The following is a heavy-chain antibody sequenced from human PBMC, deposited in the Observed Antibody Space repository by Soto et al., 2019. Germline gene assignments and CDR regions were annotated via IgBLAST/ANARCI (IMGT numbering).Heavy chain of an antibody. D-gene: IGHD2-8*02. CDR3: ARDKITGLFDY. CDR2: INHSGST. CDR1: GGSFSGYY. V-gene: IGHV4-34*01. Sequence: SETLSLTCAVYGGSFSGYYWTWLRQPPGTGLEWIGEINHSGSTNYNPSLKSRVTISVDTSKNQFSLKLTSVTAADTAVYYCARDKITGLFDYWGQGTLVTVSS. J-gene: IGHJ4*02.